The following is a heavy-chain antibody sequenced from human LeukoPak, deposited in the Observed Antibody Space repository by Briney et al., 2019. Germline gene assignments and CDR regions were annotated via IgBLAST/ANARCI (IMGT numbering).Heavy chain of an antibody. Sequence: GGSLRLSCAASAITFSDYGMNWVRQAPGKGLEWVSYISSSSSSIYYADSVKGRFTISRDNAKNSLYLQMNSLRAEDTAVYYCARAPQSGYYPHYYYYYYMDVWGKGTTVTVFS. CDR3: ARAPQSGYYPHYYYYYYMDV. CDR1: AITFSDYG. CDR2: ISSSSSSI. D-gene: IGHD3-3*01. J-gene: IGHJ6*03. V-gene: IGHV3-48*01.